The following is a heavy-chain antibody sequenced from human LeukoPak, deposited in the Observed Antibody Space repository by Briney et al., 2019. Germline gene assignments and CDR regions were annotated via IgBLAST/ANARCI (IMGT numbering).Heavy chain of an antibody. J-gene: IGHJ5*02. D-gene: IGHD1-1*01. Sequence: PGGSLRFSCAASGFTFSSYELNWVRQAPGKGLEWVSYISRSGSTIYYADSVKGRFIISRDNAKNSLYLQMNSLRAEDTAVYYCARADWTTWGQGTRVIVSS. CDR2: ISRSGSTI. CDR3: ARADWTT. V-gene: IGHV3-48*03. CDR1: GFTFSSYE.